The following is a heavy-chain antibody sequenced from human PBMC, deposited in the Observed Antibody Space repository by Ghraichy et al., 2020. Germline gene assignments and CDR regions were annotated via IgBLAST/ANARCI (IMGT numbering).Heavy chain of an antibody. Sequence: GGSLRLSCAASGFTFSDYYMGWIRQGPGKGLEWISYISGSGSPIYYADSVKGRFAISRDNAKNSLYLQMNSLRAEDSAVYFCVLRTNGYHGSLDYWGQGTLVTVSS. CDR1: GFTFSDYY. V-gene: IGHV3-11*01. J-gene: IGHJ4*02. CDR2: ISGSGSPI. D-gene: IGHD3-22*01. CDR3: VLRTNGYHGSLDY.